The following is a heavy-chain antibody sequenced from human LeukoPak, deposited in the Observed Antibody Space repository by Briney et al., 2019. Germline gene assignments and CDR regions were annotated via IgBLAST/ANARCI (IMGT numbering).Heavy chain of an antibody. CDR1: GFTFSTYS. CDR2: ISSSSSTI. Sequence: GGSLRLSCAASGFTFSTYSMNWVRQAPGEGLEWVSYISSSSSTIYYANSVKGRFTISRDNAKNSLYLQLNSLRAEDTAVYYCARDVDLRCTSCLPTRFDYWGQGTLVTVSS. D-gene: IGHD2-2*01. CDR3: ARDVDLRCTSCLPTRFDY. V-gene: IGHV3-48*04. J-gene: IGHJ4*02.